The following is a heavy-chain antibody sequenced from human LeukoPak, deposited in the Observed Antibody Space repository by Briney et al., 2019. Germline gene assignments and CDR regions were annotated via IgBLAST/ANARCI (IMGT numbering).Heavy chain of an antibody. CDR3: ATSRTWIQLWSALDY. D-gene: IGHD5-18*01. CDR1: GYTLTELS. Sequence: ASVKVSCKVSGYTLTELSMHWVRQAPGKGLEWMGGFDPEDGETIYAQKFQGGVTMTEDTSTDTAYMELSSLRSEDTAVYYCATSRTWIQLWSALDYWGQGTLVTVSS. J-gene: IGHJ4*02. CDR2: FDPEDGET. V-gene: IGHV1-24*01.